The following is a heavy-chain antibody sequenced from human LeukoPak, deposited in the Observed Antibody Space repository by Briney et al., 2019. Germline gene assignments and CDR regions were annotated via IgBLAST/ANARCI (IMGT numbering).Heavy chain of an antibody. CDR3: VSPCEEIAAAGGVAGY. J-gene: IGHJ4*02. CDR1: GYSFTNYL. D-gene: IGHD6-25*01. V-gene: IGHV5-10-1*01. CDR2: IDPSDSYT. Sequence: GESLSISCQGSGYSFTNYLISRVRQMPGKGLECMGTIDPSDSYTNYSPSFQCHVTISADESISTAYQPARSLKGSATSMYYCVSPCEEIAAAGGVAGYWGQGTLVTVSS.